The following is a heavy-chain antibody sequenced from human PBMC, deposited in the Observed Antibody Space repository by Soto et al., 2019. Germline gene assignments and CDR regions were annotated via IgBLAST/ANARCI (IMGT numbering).Heavy chain of an antibody. Sequence: QVQLVESGGGVVQPGRSLRLSCAASGFTFSDYAMHWVRQAPGKGLEWVASIWFDGATKYYADSVKGRFTISRDNSKNTVYLQMHSLRAEDSALYHCGRGGFSTNWRFDYWGQGTLVAVSS. D-gene: IGHD6-13*01. CDR3: GRGGFSTNWRFDY. J-gene: IGHJ4*02. V-gene: IGHV3-33*01. CDR1: GFTFSDYA. CDR2: IWFDGATK.